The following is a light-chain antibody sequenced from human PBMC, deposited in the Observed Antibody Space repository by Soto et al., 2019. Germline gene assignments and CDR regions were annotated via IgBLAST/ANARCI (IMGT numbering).Light chain of an antibody. V-gene: IGKV3-15*01. J-gene: IGKJ2*01. CDR1: QSVSSN. CDR3: HQYNNWRNT. CDR2: GAS. Sequence: EIVMTQSPATLSVSPGERATLSCRASQSVSSNLAWYQQKPGQAPRLLIYGASTRATGIPARFSGSGSGTEFTLTISSLQSEDFAVYYCHQYNNWRNTFGQGTKLEIK.